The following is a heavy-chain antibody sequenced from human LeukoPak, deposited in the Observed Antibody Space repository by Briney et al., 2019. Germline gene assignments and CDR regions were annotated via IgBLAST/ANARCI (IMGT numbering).Heavy chain of an antibody. Sequence: SETLSLTCAVYGGSFSGYYWSWIRQPPGKGLEWIGEINHSGSTNYNPSLKSRVTISVDTSKNQFSLKLSSVTAADTAVYYCARDGGSYYAAFDIWGRGTMVTVSS. D-gene: IGHD1-26*01. CDR3: ARDGGSYYAAFDI. V-gene: IGHV4-34*01. CDR2: INHSGST. J-gene: IGHJ3*02. CDR1: GGSFSGYY.